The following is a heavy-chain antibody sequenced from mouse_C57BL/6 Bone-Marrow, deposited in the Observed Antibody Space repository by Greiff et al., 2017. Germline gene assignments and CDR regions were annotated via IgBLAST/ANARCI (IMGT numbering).Heavy chain of an antibody. D-gene: IGHD1-1*01. CDR3: TTDGVTTVAPHFDV. Sequence: EVQLQQSGAELVRPGASVKLSCTASGFNIKDDYMHWVKQRPEQGLEWIGWIDPENGDTEYASKFQGKATITADTSSNTAYLQLSSLTSEDTAVYYCTTDGVTTVAPHFDVWGTGTTVTVSS. V-gene: IGHV14-4*01. CDR1: GFNIKDDY. CDR2: IDPENGDT. J-gene: IGHJ1*03.